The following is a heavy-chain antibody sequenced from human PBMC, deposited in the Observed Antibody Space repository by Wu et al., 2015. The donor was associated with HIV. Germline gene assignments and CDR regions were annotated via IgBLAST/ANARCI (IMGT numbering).Heavy chain of an antibody. J-gene: IGHJ4*02. CDR2: INPNSGGT. V-gene: IGHV1-2*02. Sequence: QVQLVQSGAEVKKPGSSVKVSCKASGGTFSSYAISWVRQAPGQGLEWMGWINPNSGGTNYAQKFQGRVTMTRDTSISTAYMELSRLRSDDTAVYYCAQLGGYCSGGSCDTADDYWGQGTLVTVSS. CDR3: AQLGGYCSGGSCDTADDY. D-gene: IGHD2-15*01. CDR1: GGTFSSYA.